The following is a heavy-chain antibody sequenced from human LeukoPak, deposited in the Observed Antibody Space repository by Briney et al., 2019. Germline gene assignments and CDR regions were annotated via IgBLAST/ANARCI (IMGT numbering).Heavy chain of an antibody. CDR2: ISSSSSAI. CDR1: GFTFSSYG. D-gene: IGHD6-6*01. V-gene: IGHV3-48*01. Sequence: GGSLRLSCAASGFTFSSYGINWVRQTPGKGLEWVSYISSSSSAINYADSVRGRFTISRDNAKNSLYLQMNSLRPEDAAVYYCARGGAARPDYWGQGTLVTVSS. CDR3: ARGGAARPDY. J-gene: IGHJ4*02.